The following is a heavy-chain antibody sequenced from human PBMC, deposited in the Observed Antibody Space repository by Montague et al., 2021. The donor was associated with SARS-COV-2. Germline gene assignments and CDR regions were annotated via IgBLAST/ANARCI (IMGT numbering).Heavy chain of an antibody. CDR3: AKSLQVGATTPLDY. CDR2: ISSSGFAT. Sequence: SLRLSCAASGFTFDDYGMSWVRQAPGKGLEWVSSISSSGFATYYADSVKGRLTFSRDNSKNTVTLQMNSLRAEDTAIYYCAKSLQVGATTPLDYWGQGILVTVSS. CDR1: GFTFDDYG. J-gene: IGHJ4*02. V-gene: IGHV3-23*01. D-gene: IGHD1-26*01.